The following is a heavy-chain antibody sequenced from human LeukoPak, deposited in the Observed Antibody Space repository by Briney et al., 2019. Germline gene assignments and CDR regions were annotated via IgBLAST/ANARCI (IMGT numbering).Heavy chain of an antibody. V-gene: IGHV4-59*01. Sequence: PSETLSLTCTVSGGSISHYYWSWIRQPPGKGLEWIGYIYYSGSTNYNPSLKSRVTISLDTSKNQFSLKLSSVTAADTAAYYCASHPSGSYGQVDCWGQGTLVTVSS. CDR3: ASHPSGSYGQVDC. CDR1: GGSISHYY. D-gene: IGHD1-26*01. CDR2: IYYSGST. J-gene: IGHJ4*02.